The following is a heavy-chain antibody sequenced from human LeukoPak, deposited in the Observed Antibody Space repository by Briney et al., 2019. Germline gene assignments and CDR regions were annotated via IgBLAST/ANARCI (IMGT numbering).Heavy chain of an antibody. J-gene: IGHJ3*02. CDR3: ARQSGAFDI. V-gene: IGHV1-2*02. D-gene: IGHD3-10*01. Sequence: ASVKVSCKASGYTFTGYYMHWVRQAPGQGLEWMGWINPNSGGTNYAQKFQGRVTMTRDTSISTAYMELSRLKASDTAMYYCARQSGAFDIWGQGTMVTVSS. CDR1: GYTFTGYY. CDR2: INPNSGGT.